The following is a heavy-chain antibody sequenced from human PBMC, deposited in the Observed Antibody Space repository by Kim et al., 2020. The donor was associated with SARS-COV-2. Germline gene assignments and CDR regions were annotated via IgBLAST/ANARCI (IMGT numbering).Heavy chain of an antibody. CDR3: ARGGRGFDP. J-gene: IGHJ5*02. V-gene: IGHV3-66*01. D-gene: IGHD1-26*01. Sequence: GITYCAGYVKCKFTISRDNSKNTLYLQRNSLRAEDTAVYYCARGGRGFDPWGQGTLVTVSS. CDR2: GIT.